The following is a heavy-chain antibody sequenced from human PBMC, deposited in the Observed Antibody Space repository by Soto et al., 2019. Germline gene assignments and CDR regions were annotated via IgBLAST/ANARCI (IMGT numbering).Heavy chain of an antibody. Sequence: GASVKVSCKASGYTFSGYYMHWVRQAPGQGLEWMGWINPDSGGTNYAQKFQGRVTMTRDTSISTAYMELSRLRSDDTAVYYCTRKVRDYNFDYWGQGALVTVSS. CDR3: TRKVRDYNFDY. CDR2: INPDSGGT. CDR1: GYTFSGYY. J-gene: IGHJ4*02. D-gene: IGHD4-17*01. V-gene: IGHV1-2*02.